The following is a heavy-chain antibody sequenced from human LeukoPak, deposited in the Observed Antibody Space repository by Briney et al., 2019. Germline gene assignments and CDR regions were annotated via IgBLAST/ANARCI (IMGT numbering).Heavy chain of an antibody. CDR2: MNPNSGNT. CDR3: YYYDSNGYYDY. V-gene: IGHV1-8*01. Sequence: GASVMVSCKASGNTFTTYDINWMRQATGQGLEWMGWMNPNSGNTGYAQKFQGRVTMTRNTSINTAYMELSSLRSEDTAVYYCYYYDSNGYYDYWGQGTLVTVSS. D-gene: IGHD3-22*01. CDR1: GNTFTTYD. J-gene: IGHJ4*02.